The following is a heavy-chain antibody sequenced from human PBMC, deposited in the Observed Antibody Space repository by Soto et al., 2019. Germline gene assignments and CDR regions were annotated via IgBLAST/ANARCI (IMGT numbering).Heavy chain of an antibody. CDR2: ISAYNGNT. J-gene: IGHJ4*02. CDR1: GYTFTSYG. D-gene: IGHD3-16*01. Sequence: ASVKVSCKASGYTFTSYGISWVRQAPGQGLEWMGWISAYNGNTNYAQKLQGRVTMTTDTSTSTAYMELRSLRSDDTAVYYCARHHGADYDYVWGSCPTEATYDYWGQGTLVTVSS. V-gene: IGHV1-18*01. CDR3: ARHHGADYDYVWGSCPTEATYDY.